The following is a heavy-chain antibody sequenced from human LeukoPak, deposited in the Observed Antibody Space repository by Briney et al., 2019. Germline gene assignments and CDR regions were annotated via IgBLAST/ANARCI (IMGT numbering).Heavy chain of an antibody. V-gene: IGHV3-11*01. Sequence: GGSLRLSCAASGFTFSDYYMSWIRQAPGKGLEWVSYISSSGSTIYYADSVKGRFTISRDNAKNSLYLQMNSLRAEDTAVYYCARVWSSSWYDYYYGRDVWGQGTTVTVSS. CDR1: GFTFSDYY. CDR2: ISSSGSTI. D-gene: IGHD6-13*01. CDR3: ARVWSSSWYDYYYGRDV. J-gene: IGHJ6*02.